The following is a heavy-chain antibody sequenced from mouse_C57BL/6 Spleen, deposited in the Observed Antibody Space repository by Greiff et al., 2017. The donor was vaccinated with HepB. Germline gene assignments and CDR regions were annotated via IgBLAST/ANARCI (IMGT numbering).Heavy chain of an antibody. CDR2: ISSGSSTI. D-gene: IGHD2-4*01. CDR3: ARNDYDDAWFAY. Sequence: EVKLMESGGGLVKPGGSLKLSCAASGFTFSDYGMHWVRQAPEKGLEWVAYISSGSSTIYYADTVKGRFTISRDNAKNTLFLQMTSLRSEDTAMYYCARNDYDDAWFAYWGQGTLVTVSA. V-gene: IGHV5-17*01. J-gene: IGHJ3*01. CDR1: GFTFSDYG.